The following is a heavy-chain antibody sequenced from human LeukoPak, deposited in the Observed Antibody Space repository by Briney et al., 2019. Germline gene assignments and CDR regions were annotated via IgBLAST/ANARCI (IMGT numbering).Heavy chain of an antibody. CDR2: IHYNGIT. D-gene: IGHD6-13*01. CDR3: AASSSWYVYFDY. V-gene: IGHV4-59*08. J-gene: IGHJ4*02. Sequence: SETLSLTCTVSGSMYNYYWSWIRQPPGKGLEWIGYIHYNGITNYNPSLKSRVTMSLDTSKNQVSLKLNSVTAADTAVYYCAASSSWYVYFDYWGQGTLVTVSS. CDR1: GSMYNYY.